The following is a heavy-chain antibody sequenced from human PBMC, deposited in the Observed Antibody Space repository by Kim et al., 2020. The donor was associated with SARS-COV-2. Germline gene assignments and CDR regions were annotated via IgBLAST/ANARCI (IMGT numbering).Heavy chain of an antibody. J-gene: IGHJ4*02. D-gene: IGHD3-10*01. CDR3: AREGMGFGELIPDDY. CDR2: LHPPPGPP. V-gene: IGHV7-4-1*02. CDR1: GYTFTSYA. Sequence: ASVKVSCKASGYTFTSYAMNWVRQAPVHGFAWLGWLHPPPGPPTYAQGFTGRFVFSLDTSVSTAYLQISSLKAEDTAVYYCAREGMGFGELIPDDYWGQGTLVPCSS.